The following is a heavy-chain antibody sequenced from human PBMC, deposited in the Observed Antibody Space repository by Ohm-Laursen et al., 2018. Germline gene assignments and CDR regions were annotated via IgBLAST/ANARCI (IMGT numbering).Heavy chain of an antibody. J-gene: IGHJ5*02. CDR1: GGSISSYY. V-gene: IGHV4-59*12. D-gene: IGHD2-2*01. CDR3: ARDRPDCSSTICYPKNWFDP. Sequence: SQTLSLTCTVSGGSISSYYWSWIRQPPGKGLEWIGSVYYSGISTYNPSLKSRVTISVDTSKNQFSLNLNSVTAADTAVYYCARDRPDCSSTICYPKNWFDPWGQGTLVTVSS. CDR2: VYYSGIS.